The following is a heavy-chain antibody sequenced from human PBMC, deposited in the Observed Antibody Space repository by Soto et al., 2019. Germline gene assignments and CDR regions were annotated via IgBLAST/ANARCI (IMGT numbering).Heavy chain of an antibody. V-gene: IGHV3-49*04. D-gene: IGHD2-21*02. J-gene: IGHJ4*02. Sequence: EVQLVESGGGLVQPGRSLRVSCTGSGFTFGSYGMSWVRHAPGKGLEWIGFIRSKDNGGTTEYAASVRGRFSISRDDSKSIAYLHMNSLKTEDTAVYYCTRVGGYSKTVLWGQGTLVTVSS. CDR3: TRVGGYSKTVL. CDR1: GFTFGSYG. CDR2: IRSKDNGGTT.